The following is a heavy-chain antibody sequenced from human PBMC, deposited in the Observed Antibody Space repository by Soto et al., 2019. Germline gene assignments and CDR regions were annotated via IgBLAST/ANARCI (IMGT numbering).Heavy chain of an antibody. CDR3: ARSVEGHFDY. CDR1: GFTFSVYS. CDR2: ITSDTKTI. Sequence: EVQLVESGGDLVQRGGSLRLSCVASGFTFSVYSMNWVRQAPGKGLEWFSYITSDTKTIKYADSAKGRFTISRDNAKNSVYLQMNSLRDEDTAVYYCARSVEGHFDYWGQGTVVTVSS. V-gene: IGHV3-48*02. J-gene: IGHJ4*02. D-gene: IGHD6-19*01.